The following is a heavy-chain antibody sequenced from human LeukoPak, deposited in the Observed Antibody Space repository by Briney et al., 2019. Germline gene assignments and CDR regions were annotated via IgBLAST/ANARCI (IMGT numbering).Heavy chain of an antibody. CDR1: GGSISSGGYY. J-gene: IGHJ4*02. Sequence: PSETLSLTCTVSGGSISSGGYYWTWIRQPPGKGLEWIGYIYHSGSTYYNPSLKSRVTISVDRSKNQFSLNLSSVTAADTAVYYCTRGLVGAPPGFDYWGQGTLVTVSS. CDR3: TRGLVGAPPGFDY. D-gene: IGHD1-26*01. V-gene: IGHV4-30-2*01. CDR2: IYHSGST.